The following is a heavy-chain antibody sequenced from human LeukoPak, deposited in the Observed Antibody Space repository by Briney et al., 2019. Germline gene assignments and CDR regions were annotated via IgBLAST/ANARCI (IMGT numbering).Heavy chain of an antibody. Sequence: GGSLRLSCTASGFSFSSYAMSWVRQAPGKGLEWVAVISYDGSNKYYADSVKGRFAISRDNSKNTLYLQMNSLRVEDTAVYYCAKVIVVVTASDAFDIWGQGTMVTVSS. CDR3: AKVIVVVTASDAFDI. CDR1: GFSFSSYA. J-gene: IGHJ3*02. V-gene: IGHV3-30*18. CDR2: ISYDGSNK. D-gene: IGHD2-21*02.